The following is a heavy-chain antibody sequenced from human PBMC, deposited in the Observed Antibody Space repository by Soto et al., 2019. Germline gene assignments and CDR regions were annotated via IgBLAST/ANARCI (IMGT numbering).Heavy chain of an antibody. V-gene: IGHV1-46*01. J-gene: IGHJ3*02. D-gene: IGHD2-21*02. Sequence: APVKVSRKAPGYTITSYYLHWVRQATGQGLEWMGIINPSGGSTSYAQKFQGRVTMTRDTSTSTVYMELSSLRSEATAVYYCAKAVGSSNRLTFDIWGQGTMVTVSS. CDR1: GYTITSYY. CDR2: INPSGGST. CDR3: AKAVGSSNRLTFDI.